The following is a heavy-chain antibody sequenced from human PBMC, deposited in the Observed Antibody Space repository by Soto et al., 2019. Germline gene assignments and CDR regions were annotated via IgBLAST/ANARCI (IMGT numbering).Heavy chain of an antibody. CDR1: GGSINTDSW. CDR2: IHRSRGT. Sequence: SETLSLTCAVSGGSINTDSWWTWVRQPPGKGLEWIGEIHRSRGTNYNSSLKSRVTISIDRSTNHFSLRLYSVTAADTAVYYCAGREEARPFWGQGTLVTVSS. J-gene: IGHJ4*02. CDR3: AGREEARPF. V-gene: IGHV4-4*02. D-gene: IGHD6-6*01.